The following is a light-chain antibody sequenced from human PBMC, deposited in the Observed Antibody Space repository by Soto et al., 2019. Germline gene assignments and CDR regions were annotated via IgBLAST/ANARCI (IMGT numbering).Light chain of an antibody. V-gene: IGKV3-20*01. CDR1: QSVSSSY. CDR3: QHYNSYSEA. J-gene: IGKJ1*01. Sequence: SKQPRGRLALSSGERPNLYYRASQSVSSSYLGWYQQKPGQAPRLVIFGASRRATGIPDRFSGSGSGTDFTLTISRLEPEDLATYYCQHYNSYSEAFGQGTKVDIK. CDR2: GAS.